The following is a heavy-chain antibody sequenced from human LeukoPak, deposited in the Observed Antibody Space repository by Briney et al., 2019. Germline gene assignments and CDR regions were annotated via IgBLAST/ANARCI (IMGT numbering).Heavy chain of an antibody. Sequence: GGSLRLSCAASGFTFNDYSMNWVRQTPGRGLEWLANIKQDGDEKNYVDSVKGRFIISRDDANNSLHLQMNSLRAEDTAVYYCAKRLAMTGTYHFDYWGQGTLVTVSS. J-gene: IGHJ4*02. V-gene: IGHV3-7*03. CDR2: IKQDGDEK. CDR3: AKRLAMTGTYHFDY. D-gene: IGHD6-19*01. CDR1: GFTFNDYS.